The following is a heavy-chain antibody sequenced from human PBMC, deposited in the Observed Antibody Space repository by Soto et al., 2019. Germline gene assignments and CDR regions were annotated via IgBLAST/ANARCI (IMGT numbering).Heavy chain of an antibody. D-gene: IGHD3-3*01. Sequence: GASLKVSCKASGYTFTSYHMHWVRQAPGQRLEWMGWINAGNGNTKYSQKLQGRVTFTRDTSASTAYMELSSLKSEDTAVYYCARGGGWSGYTYYMDVWGKGTTVTVSS. CDR2: INAGNGNT. J-gene: IGHJ6*03. CDR1: GYTFTSYH. V-gene: IGHV1-3*01. CDR3: ARGGGWSGYTYYMDV.